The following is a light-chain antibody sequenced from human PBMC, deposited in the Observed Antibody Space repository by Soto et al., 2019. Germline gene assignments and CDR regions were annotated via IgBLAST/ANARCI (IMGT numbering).Light chain of an antibody. CDR1: QSLRSH. V-gene: IGKV3-15*01. Sequence: EIRMTLSPATVSVSAGERVTISCRASQSLRSHLAWYQQRPGQVPRLLIYDASSLTSGIPARFSGGGSGTDFTLTISILQPEDFAAYCCQHSNCLPKPFGQGTKLDIK. J-gene: IGKJ1*01. CDR3: QHSNCLPKP. CDR2: DAS.